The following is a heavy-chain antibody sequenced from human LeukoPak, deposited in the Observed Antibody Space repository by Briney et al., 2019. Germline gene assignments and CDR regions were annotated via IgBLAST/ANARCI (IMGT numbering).Heavy chain of an antibody. J-gene: IGHJ4*02. CDR1: GGSISSGSYY. V-gene: IGHV4-61*10. D-gene: IGHD3-3*01. Sequence: PSQTLSLTCTVSGGSISSGSYYWSWIRQPAGKGLEWIGYIYYSGSTNYNPSLKSRVTISVDTSKNQFSLKLSSVTAADTAVYYCARGFDFWSGLLDYWGQGTLVTVSS. CDR3: ARGFDFWSGLLDY. CDR2: IYYSGST.